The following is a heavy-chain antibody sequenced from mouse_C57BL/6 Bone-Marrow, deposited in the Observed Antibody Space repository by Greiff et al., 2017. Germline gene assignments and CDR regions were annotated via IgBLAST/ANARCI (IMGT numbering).Heavy chain of an antibody. Sequence: EVHLVESGGGLVKPGGSLKLSCAASGFTFSDYGMHWVRQAPEKGLEWVAYISSGSSTIYYADTVKGRFTISRDNAKNTLFLQMTSLRSEDTSMYYCARPYGNLYLFAYWGQGTLVTVSA. V-gene: IGHV5-17*01. CDR1: GFTFSDYG. CDR2: ISSGSSTI. J-gene: IGHJ3*01. D-gene: IGHD2-1*01. CDR3: ARPYGNLYLFAY.